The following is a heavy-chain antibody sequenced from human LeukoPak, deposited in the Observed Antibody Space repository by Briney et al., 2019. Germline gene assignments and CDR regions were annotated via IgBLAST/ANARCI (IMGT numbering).Heavy chain of an antibody. CDR2: ISGSGGST. D-gene: IGHD3-22*01. CDR3: AKVRYGVVVITPNYFDY. V-gene: IGHV3-23*01. CDR1: GFTFSSYS. J-gene: IGHJ4*02. Sequence: GGSLRLSCAASGFTFSSYSMNWVRQAPGKGLEWVSVISGSGGSTYYADSVKGRFTISRDNSKNTLYVQMNSLRAEDTAIYYCAKVRYGVVVITPNYFDYWGQGTLVTISS.